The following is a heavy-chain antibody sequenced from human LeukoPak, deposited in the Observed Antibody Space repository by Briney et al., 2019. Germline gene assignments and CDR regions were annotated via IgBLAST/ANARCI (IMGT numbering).Heavy chain of an antibody. CDR3: ARRGSGNYVDY. CDR1: GYSISSGYY. Sequence: SETLSLTCAVSGYSISSGYYWGWIRQPLGKGLEWIGNIYHSGSAYYNPSLKSRVTISVDTSKNEFSLKLRSVTAADTAVYYCARRGSGNYVDYWGQGTLVTVSS. CDR2: IYHSGSA. V-gene: IGHV4-38-2*01. D-gene: IGHD1-26*01. J-gene: IGHJ4*02.